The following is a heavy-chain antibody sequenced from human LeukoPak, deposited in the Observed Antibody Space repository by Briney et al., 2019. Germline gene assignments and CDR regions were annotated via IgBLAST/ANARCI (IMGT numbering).Heavy chain of an antibody. CDR2: IKQDGSEK. J-gene: IGHJ3*02. V-gene: IGHV3-7*01. CDR3: GTGTTGTSDDAFDI. CDR1: GFTFSSYW. D-gene: IGHD1-1*01. Sequence: GGSLRLSCAASGFTFSSYWMSWVRQAPGKGLEWVANIKQDGSEKYYVDSVKGRFTISRDNARNSLYLQMNSLRAEDTAVYYCGTGTTGTSDDAFDIWGQGTMVTVSS.